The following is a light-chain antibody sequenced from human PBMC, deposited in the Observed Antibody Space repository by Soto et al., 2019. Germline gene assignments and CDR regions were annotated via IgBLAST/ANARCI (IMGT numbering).Light chain of an antibody. CDR2: EVS. V-gene: IGLV2-23*02. Sequence: QAVLTQPGSVSGSPGEAIAFSCTGTSSDVGSSNLVSWYQQHPGKAPKLLIYEVSKRPSGVSNRFSGSKSGNTASLTISGLQAEDEADYYCCSYAGSSTHVFGTGTKVTVL. J-gene: IGLJ1*01. CDR3: CSYAGSSTHV. CDR1: SSDVGSSNL.